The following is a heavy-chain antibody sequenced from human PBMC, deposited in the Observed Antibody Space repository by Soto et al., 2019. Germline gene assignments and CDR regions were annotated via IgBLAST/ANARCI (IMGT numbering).Heavy chain of an antibody. CDR3: ARDLELRNFSHQLEQV. D-gene: IGHD1-26*01. CDR1: GYTFTSYG. Sequence: ASVKFSCKASGYTFTSYGMSWVREAPGQGLEWMGWISAYNGNTNYAQKLQGRVTMTTDTSTSTAYMELRCLRSDDTAVYYCARDLELRNFSHQLEQVWREVNMVTVSS. CDR2: ISAYNGNT. J-gene: IGHJ6*02. V-gene: IGHV1-18*04.